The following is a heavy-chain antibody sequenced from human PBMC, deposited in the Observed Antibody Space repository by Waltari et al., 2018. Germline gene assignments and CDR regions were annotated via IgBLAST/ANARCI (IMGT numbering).Heavy chain of an antibody. D-gene: IGHD3-10*01. Sequence: QVPLVQSGAEVTKPGASVKVSCKTSGSTFGAYYIHWLRQAPGQSPAWMGCTNPHNGNTKYAQKFQDRVTITRDKSVSTVYMELSSLKSDDTAIFYCARDPIIAGVFFDMWGQGTMVTVSS. CDR1: GSTFGAYY. V-gene: IGHV1-2*02. J-gene: IGHJ3*02. CDR3: ARDPIIAGVFFDM. CDR2: TNPHNGNT.